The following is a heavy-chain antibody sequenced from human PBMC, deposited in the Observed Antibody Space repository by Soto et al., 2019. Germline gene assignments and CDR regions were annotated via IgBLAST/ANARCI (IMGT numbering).Heavy chain of an antibody. CDR1: GFTFSNAW. D-gene: IGHD2-15*01. CDR2: IKSKTDGGTT. CDR3: TTSQPLVVSKPDY. J-gene: IGHJ4*02. V-gene: IGHV3-15*01. Sequence: PGGSLRLSCAASGFTFSNAWMSWVRQAPGKGLEWVGRIKSKTDGGTTDYAAPVKGRFTISRDDSKNTLYLQMNSLKTEDTAVYYCTTSQPLVVSKPDYWGQGTLVTVSS.